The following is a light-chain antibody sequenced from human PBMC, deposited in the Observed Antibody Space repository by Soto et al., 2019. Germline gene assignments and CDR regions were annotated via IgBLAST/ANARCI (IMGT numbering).Light chain of an antibody. V-gene: IGKV1-5*03. Sequence: IHLSQYPSTLSALAGDSVHIISRASQTINNLMAWYQQKPGQAPKLLIYKASNLETGVPSRFSGSGSGTEFTLTISSLQPDDFATYYCQQYSSYPSLTFGGGTKVDI. CDR2: KAS. CDR3: QQYSSYPSLT. CDR1: QTINNL. J-gene: IGKJ4*01.